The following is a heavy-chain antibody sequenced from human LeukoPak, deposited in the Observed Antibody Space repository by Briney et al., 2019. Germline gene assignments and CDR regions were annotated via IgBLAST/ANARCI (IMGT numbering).Heavy chain of an antibody. Sequence: GGSLRLSCAASGFTSSSYSMNWVRQAPGKGLEWVSSISSSSSYIYYADSVKGRFTISRDNAKNSLYLQMNSLRAEDTAVYYCARQATVRGVIVDYWGQGTLVTVSS. CDR2: ISSSSSYI. CDR1: GFTSSSYS. CDR3: ARQATVRGVIVDY. J-gene: IGHJ4*02. D-gene: IGHD3-10*01. V-gene: IGHV3-21*01.